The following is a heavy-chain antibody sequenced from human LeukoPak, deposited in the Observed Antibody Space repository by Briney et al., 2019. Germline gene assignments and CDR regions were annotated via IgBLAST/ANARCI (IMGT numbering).Heavy chain of an antibody. CDR1: GGTFSSYA. Sequence: SVKVSCKASGGTFSSYAISCVRQAPGQGLEWMGRIIPILGIANYAQKFQGRVTITADKSTSTAYMELSSLRSEDTAVYYCARALVEMATIDYWGQGTLVTVSS. CDR3: ARALVEMATIDY. J-gene: IGHJ4*02. CDR2: IIPILGIA. D-gene: IGHD5-24*01. V-gene: IGHV1-69*04.